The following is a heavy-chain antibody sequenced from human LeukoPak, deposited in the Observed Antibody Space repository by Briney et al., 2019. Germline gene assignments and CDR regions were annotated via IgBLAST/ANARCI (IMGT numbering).Heavy chain of an antibody. CDR3: AKDSYAHFDY. CDR1: GFTFSSYG. V-gene: IGHV3-30*18. J-gene: IGHJ4*02. CDR2: ISYDGSNK. Sequence: PGGSLRLSCAASGFTFSSYGMHGVRKAPGKGLEWVAVISYDGSNKYYADSVKGRFTISRDNSKNTLYLQMNSLRAEDTAVYYCAKDSYAHFDYWGQGTLVTVSS.